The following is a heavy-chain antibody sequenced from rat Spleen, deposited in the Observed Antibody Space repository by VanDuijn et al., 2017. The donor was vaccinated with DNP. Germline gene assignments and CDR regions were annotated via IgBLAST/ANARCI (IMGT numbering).Heavy chain of an antibody. CDR1: GFIFSNYW. V-gene: IGHV5-31*01. Sequence: EVQLVESGGGPVQPGRSLKVSCVASGFIFSNYWMTWIRQAPGKGLEWVASITKTGDSTYYSDSVKGRFTISRDNAKNTQYLQMDSLRSEDTATYYCARGNDGFTYWGQGTLVTVSS. CDR2: ITKTGDST. CDR3: ARGNDGFTY. J-gene: IGHJ3*01.